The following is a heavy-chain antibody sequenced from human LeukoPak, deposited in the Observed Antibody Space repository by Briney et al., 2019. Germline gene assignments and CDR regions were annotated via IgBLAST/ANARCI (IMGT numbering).Heavy chain of an antibody. V-gene: IGHV1-8*01. J-gene: IGHJ5*02. CDR1: GYTFTSHD. D-gene: IGHD6-13*01. CDR3: ARPLDSSSWHGIWFDP. CDR2: MNPNSGNT. Sequence: ASVKVSCKASGYTFTSHDINWVRQATGQGLEWMGWMNPNSGNTGYAQKFQGRVTMTRNTSISTAYMELSSLRSEDTAVYYCARPLDSSSWHGIWFDPWGQGTLVTVSS.